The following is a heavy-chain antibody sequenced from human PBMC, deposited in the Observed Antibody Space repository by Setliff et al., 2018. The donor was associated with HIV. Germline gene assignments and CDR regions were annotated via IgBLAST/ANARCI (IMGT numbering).Heavy chain of an antibody. V-gene: IGHV3-30*19. J-gene: IGHJ6*03. CDR1: GFLFSSYG. D-gene: IGHD3-16*01. Sequence: PGGSLRLSCAASGFLFSSYGMHWVHQAPGKGLEWVAVTSYDGYDKYYADSVKGRFTISRDNSRNTLFLQANSLRVEDTAVYYCARDGAGHRYMDFWGKGTKVTVSS. CDR3: ARDGAGHRYMDF. CDR2: TSYDGYDK.